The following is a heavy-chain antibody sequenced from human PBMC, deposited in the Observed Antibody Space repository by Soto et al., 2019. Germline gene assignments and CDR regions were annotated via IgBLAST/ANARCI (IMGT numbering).Heavy chain of an antibody. CDR1: GGSISSYD. D-gene: IGHD6-13*01. J-gene: IGHJ2*01. CDR3: ASPKVAAADWYFDL. V-gene: IGHV4-59*01. Sequence: QVQLQEPGPGLVKPSETLSLTCTVSGGSISSYDWSWIRQPPGKGLEWIGYVSYSGSTNYNPSLKSRVTISVDTSKNQFSLKLSSVTAADTAVYYCASPKVAAADWYFDLWGRGTLVTVAS. CDR2: VSYSGST.